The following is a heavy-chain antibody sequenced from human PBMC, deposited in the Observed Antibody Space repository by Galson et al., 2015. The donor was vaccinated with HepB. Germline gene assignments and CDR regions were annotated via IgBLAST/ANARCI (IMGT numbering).Heavy chain of an antibody. J-gene: IGHJ4*02. Sequence: ETLSLTCTVSGGSISNSSYYWGWIRQPPGKGLEWIGSIYYSGSTYYNPSLKSRVTISVDTSKNQFSLKLSSVTAADTAVYYCARSTGPSYRSGPWGRWGQGTLVTVSS. V-gene: IGHV4-39*01. D-gene: IGHD3-16*01. CDR3: ARSTGPSYRSGPWGR. CDR1: GGSISNSSYY. CDR2: IYYSGST.